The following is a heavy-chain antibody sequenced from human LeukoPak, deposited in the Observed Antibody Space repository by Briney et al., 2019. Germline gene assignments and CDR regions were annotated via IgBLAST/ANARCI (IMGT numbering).Heavy chain of an antibody. V-gene: IGHV5-51*01. CDR3: ARLGWYVDYYYYYMDV. CDR2: IYPGDSDT. CDR1: GYSFTSYW. J-gene: IGHJ6*03. Sequence: GESLKISCKGSGYSFTSYWIGWVRQMPGKGLEWMGIIYPGDSDTRYSPSFQGQVTISADKSISTAYLQWSSLKASDTAMYYCARLGWYVDYYYYYMDVWGKGTTVTISS. D-gene: IGHD6-13*01.